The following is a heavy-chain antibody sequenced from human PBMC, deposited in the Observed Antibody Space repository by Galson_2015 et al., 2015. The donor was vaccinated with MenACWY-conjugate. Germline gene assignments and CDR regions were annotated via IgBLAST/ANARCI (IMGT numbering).Heavy chain of an antibody. CDR3: ARDRRDAFLGKNYEMLTGYYNA. Sequence: SLRLSCAASGFTFRTYWMHWVRQAPGKGLEWVSRINREGSRTTYADSVKGRFTISRDNAKNTLYLEMNSLRAEDTAVYYCARDRRDAFLGKNYEMLTGYYNAWGQGTLVTVSS. CDR2: INREGSRT. V-gene: IGHV3-74*01. D-gene: IGHD3-9*01. J-gene: IGHJ5*02. CDR1: GFTFRTYW.